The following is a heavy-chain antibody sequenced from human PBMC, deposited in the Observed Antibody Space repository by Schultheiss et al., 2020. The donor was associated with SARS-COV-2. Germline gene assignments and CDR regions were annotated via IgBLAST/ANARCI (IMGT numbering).Heavy chain of an antibody. Sequence: SETLSLTCTVSGGSISSGGYYWSWIRQPPGKGLEWIGYIYYSGSTYYNPSLKSRVTISVDTSKNQFSLKLSSVTAADTAVYYCARRRFGYGMDVWGQGTTVTVSS. D-gene: IGHD3-10*01. CDR2: IYYSGST. CDR3: ARRRFGYGMDV. V-gene: IGHV4-31*03. CDR1: GGSISSGGYY. J-gene: IGHJ6*02.